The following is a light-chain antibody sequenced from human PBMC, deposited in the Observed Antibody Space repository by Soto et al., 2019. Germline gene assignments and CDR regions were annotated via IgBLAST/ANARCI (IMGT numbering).Light chain of an antibody. J-gene: IGKJ2*01. CDR1: QGIGNE. V-gene: IGKV1-6*01. CDR2: AAF. Sequence: AIQMTQSPSSLSASVGDRVTITCRASQGIGNELGWYQQRQGEAPKLLIYAAFRLQSGVPSRFSGSGSGTDFTLTISSLQPEDFATYYCLQDYNYPYTFGQGTKLEIK. CDR3: LQDYNYPYT.